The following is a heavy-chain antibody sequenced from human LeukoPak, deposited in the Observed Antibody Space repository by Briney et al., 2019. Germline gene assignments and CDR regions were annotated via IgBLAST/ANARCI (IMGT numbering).Heavy chain of an antibody. CDR2: IYHSGST. V-gene: IGHV4-4*02. Sequence: LTPTYPLAGDAISSRNWRSREHQPPGKGLEWIGEIYHSGSTNYNPSLKSRVTISVDKSKNQFSLKLSSVTAADTAVYYCASEGIAVADLFDYWGQGTLVTVSS. J-gene: IGHJ4*02. CDR3: ASEGIAVADLFDY. D-gene: IGHD6-19*01. CDR1: GDAISSRNW.